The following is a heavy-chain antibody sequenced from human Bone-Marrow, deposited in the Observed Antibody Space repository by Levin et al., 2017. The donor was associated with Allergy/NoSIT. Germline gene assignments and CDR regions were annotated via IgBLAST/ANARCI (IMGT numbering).Heavy chain of an antibody. V-gene: IGHV6-1*01. CDR1: GDSVSSYSAT. Sequence: SETLSLTCAISGDSVSSYSATWNWIRQSPSRGLEWLGRTYYRSTWYNDYAVSVKGRITIHPDTSKNQFSLQLNSVTPEDTAVYYCARFFSGYDDYWGQGTLVSVSS. CDR2: TYYRSTWYN. D-gene: IGHD5-12*01. CDR3: ARFFSGYDDY. J-gene: IGHJ4*02.